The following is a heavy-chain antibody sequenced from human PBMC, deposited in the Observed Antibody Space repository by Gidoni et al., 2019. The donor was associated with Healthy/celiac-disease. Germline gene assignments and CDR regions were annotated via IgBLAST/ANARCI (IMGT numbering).Heavy chain of an antibody. Sequence: QLQLQESGPGLVKPSETLSLTCTVSGGSISSSSYYWGWIRQPPGKGLEWIGSIYYSVSTYYNPSLKSRVTISVDTSKNQFSLKLSSVTAADTAVYYCASPYYDSSGYVYYWGQGTLVTVSS. CDR1: GGSISSSSYY. D-gene: IGHD3-22*01. CDR3: ASPYYDSSGYVYY. V-gene: IGHV4-39*01. CDR2: IYYSVST. J-gene: IGHJ4*02.